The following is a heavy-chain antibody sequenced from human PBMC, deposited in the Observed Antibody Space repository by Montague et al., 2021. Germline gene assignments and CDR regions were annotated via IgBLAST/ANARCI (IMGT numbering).Heavy chain of an antibody. CDR1: SGSISSFS. V-gene: IGHV4-59*03. CDR3: ARRGRPMGPYHFDY. CDR2: LYDSGDT. D-gene: IGHD2-8*01. J-gene: IGHJ4*02. Sequence: SETLSLTCIVSSGSISSFSWAWIRQAPGKALEWIGHLYDSGDTYYNSSLHSRLTFSLDTSRNQFFLRLTSVTAADTAVYYCARRGRPMGPYHFDYWGQGTLVTVSS.